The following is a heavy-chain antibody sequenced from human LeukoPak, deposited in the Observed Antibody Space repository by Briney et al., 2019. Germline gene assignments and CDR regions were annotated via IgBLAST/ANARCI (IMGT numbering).Heavy chain of an antibody. CDR1: GGSISSSSYY. J-gene: IGHJ4*02. V-gene: IGHV4-39*07. Sequence: SETLSLTCTVSGGSISSSSYYWGWIRQPPGKGLEWIGSIYYSGSTYYNPSLKSRVTISVDTSKNQFSLKLSSVTAADTAVYYCARGHRLGYYFDYWGQGTLVTVSS. CDR2: IYYSGST. CDR3: ARGHRLGYYFDY. D-gene: IGHD3-10*01.